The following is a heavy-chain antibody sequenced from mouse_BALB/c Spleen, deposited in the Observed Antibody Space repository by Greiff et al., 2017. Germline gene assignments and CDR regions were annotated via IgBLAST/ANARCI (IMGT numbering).Heavy chain of an antibody. CDR3: ARPDGYCWLAY. CDR1: GFAFSSYD. CDR2: ISSGGGST. Sequence: EVQGVESGGGLVKPGGSLKLSCAASGFAFSSYDMSWVRQTPEKRLEWVAYISSGGGSTYYPDTVKGRFTISRDNAKNTLYLQMSSLKSEDTAMYYCARPDGYCWLAYWGQGTLVTVSA. V-gene: IGHV5-12-1*01. D-gene: IGHD2-3*01. J-gene: IGHJ3*01.